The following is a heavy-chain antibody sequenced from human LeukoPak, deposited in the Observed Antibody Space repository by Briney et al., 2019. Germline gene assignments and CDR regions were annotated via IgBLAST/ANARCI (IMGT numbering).Heavy chain of an antibody. CDR3: ARGPEITMVRGAIYS. CDR1: GFTFSSYP. J-gene: IGHJ4*02. V-gene: IGHV3-30-3*01. Sequence: GRSLRLSCAASGFTFSSYPLHWVRQAPGRGLEWLAVISFDGTKKYYGDSVRGRFTISRDNSKNSLFLQMNSLSAEDTAVYYCARGPEITMVRGAIYSWGQGTLVTVSS. D-gene: IGHD3-10*01. CDR2: ISFDGTKK.